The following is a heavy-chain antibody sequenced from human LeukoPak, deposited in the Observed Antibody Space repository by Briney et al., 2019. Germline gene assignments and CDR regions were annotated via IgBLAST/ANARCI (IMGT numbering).Heavy chain of an antibody. CDR3: ARASRDFWSGSKGYFDY. Sequence: SETLSLTCTVSGGSISSYYWSWIRQPPGKGLEWIGYIYYSGSTNYNPSLKSRVTISVDTFKNQFSLKLSSVTAADTAVYYCARASRDFWSGSKGYFDYWGQGTLVTVSS. CDR2: IYYSGST. J-gene: IGHJ4*02. D-gene: IGHD3-3*01. V-gene: IGHV4-59*01. CDR1: GGSISSYY.